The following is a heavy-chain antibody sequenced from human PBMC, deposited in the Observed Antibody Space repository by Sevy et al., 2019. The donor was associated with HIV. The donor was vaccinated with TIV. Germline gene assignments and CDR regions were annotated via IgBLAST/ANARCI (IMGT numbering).Heavy chain of an antibody. D-gene: IGHD2-2*03. CDR1: GYTFTSYD. CDR2: MNPNSGNT. Sequence: ASVKVSCKASGYTFTSYDINWVRQATGQGLEWMGWMNPNSGNTGYAQKFQGRVTMTRNTSISTAYMALNSLRSEDTAVYYCVWGMSGYCNEGYSTVSWGQGTLVTVSS. CDR3: VWGMSGYCNEGYSTVS. J-gene: IGHJ4*02. V-gene: IGHV1-8*01.